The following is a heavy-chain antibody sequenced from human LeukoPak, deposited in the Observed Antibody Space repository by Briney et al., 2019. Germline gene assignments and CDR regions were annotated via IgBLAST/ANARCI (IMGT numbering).Heavy chain of an antibody. J-gene: IGHJ3*02. Sequence: GGSLRLSRAASGFTCSSYSMNWVCQAPGKGWEWVSSISSSSSYVYYADSVRGRFTISTDNATNSLELQRNSLSAEDTAVYYCASDPPVGDTPADAFDIWGQGTMVTVSS. CDR2: ISSSSSYV. CDR1: GFTCSSYS. CDR3: ASDPPVGDTPADAFDI. V-gene: IGHV3-21*01. D-gene: IGHD1-26*01.